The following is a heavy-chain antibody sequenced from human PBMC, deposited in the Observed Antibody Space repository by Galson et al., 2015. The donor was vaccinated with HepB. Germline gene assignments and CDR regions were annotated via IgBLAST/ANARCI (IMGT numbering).Heavy chain of an antibody. CDR2: ISYDGSNK. V-gene: IGHV3-30*18. Sequence: SLRLSCAASGFTFSNYGMHWVRQAPGKGLEWVAVISYDGSNKYYADSVKGRFTISRDNSKNTLYLQMNSLRAEDTAVYYCAKSGPGCSSTTCYDYYYYMDVWGTGTTVTVSS. J-gene: IGHJ6*03. CDR1: GFTFSNYG. CDR3: AKSGPGCSSTTCYDYYYYMDV. D-gene: IGHD2-2*01.